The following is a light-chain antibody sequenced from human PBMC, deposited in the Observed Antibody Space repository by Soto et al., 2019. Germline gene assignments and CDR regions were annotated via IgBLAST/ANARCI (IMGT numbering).Light chain of an antibody. J-gene: IGKJ3*01. CDR2: AAS. CDR1: QAISNW. V-gene: IGKV1-12*01. Sequence: DIQMTQSPSSVSTSVGDKVTITCRASQAISNWLAWYQQKPGKAPKLLIYAASRLQSGVPSRFSGSGSGTDFSLTISSLQPEDFASYYCQQANTFPYIFGPGTKVEIK. CDR3: QQANTFPYI.